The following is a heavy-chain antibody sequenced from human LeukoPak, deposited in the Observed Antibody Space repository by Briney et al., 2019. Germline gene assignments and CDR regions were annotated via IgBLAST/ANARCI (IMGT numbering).Heavy chain of an antibody. CDR3: ARGYSYGYRP. J-gene: IGHJ5*02. CDR2: INHSGST. D-gene: IGHD5-18*01. CDR1: GGSFSGYY. V-gene: IGHV4-34*01. Sequence: PSETLSLTCAVYGGSFSGYYWSWIRQPPGKGLEWIGEINHSGSTNYNPSLKSRVTISVDTSKNQFSLKLSSVTAADTAVYYCARGYSYGYRPWGRGTLVTVSS.